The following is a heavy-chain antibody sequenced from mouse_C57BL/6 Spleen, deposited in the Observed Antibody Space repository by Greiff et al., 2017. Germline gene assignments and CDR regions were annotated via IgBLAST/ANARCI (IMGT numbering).Heavy chain of an antibody. Sequence: VQLQQPGAELVRPGTSVKLSCKASGYTFTSYWMHWVKQRPGQGLEWIGVIDPSDSYTNYNQKFKGKATLTVDTSSSTAYMQLSSLTSEDSAVYYCARPHYYGISYWGQGTTLTVSS. D-gene: IGHD1-1*01. CDR1: GYTFTSYW. CDR2: IDPSDSYT. V-gene: IGHV1-59*01. CDR3: ARPHYYGISY. J-gene: IGHJ2*01.